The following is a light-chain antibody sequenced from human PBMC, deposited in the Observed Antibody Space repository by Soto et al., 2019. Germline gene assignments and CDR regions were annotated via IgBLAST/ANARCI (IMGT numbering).Light chain of an antibody. CDR1: QSISSY. Sequence: IQITQSPSSLSSSVLDRFTITCRASQSISSYLNWYQQKPGKAPKLLIYKASTLKSGVPSRFRGSRSGTEFTLTVSSLQPEDFATYYCLQDHDDSWTFGQGTKVDIK. J-gene: IGKJ1*01. CDR2: KAS. CDR3: LQDHDDSWT. V-gene: IGKV1-6*01.